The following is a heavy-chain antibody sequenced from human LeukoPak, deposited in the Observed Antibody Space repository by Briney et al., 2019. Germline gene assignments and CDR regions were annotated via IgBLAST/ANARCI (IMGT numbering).Heavy chain of an antibody. CDR3: AREELEPSTHPFDP. J-gene: IGHJ5*02. Sequence: GGSLRLSCAASGITFSGHWMHWVRQTPGQGLVWVPRINGDGSSTAYADSAKGRFTISRDNAKNTVYLQMNSLRVDDTAVYYCAREELEPSTHPFDPWGQGTLVTVSS. V-gene: IGHV3-74*03. CDR2: INGDGSST. CDR1: GITFSGHW. D-gene: IGHD1-7*01.